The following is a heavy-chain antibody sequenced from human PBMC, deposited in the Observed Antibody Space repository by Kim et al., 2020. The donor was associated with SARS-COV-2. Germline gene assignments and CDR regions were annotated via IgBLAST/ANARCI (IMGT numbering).Heavy chain of an antibody. V-gene: IGHV4-39*01. CDR3: AGHVATGRRFDP. CDR2: IYYSGERI. Sequence: SETLSLDCTVSGGSISNSRYYWAWIRQPPGKGLEWIGSIYYSGERIYYNLSLKSRVTIFVDTSKNQFSLKLSSVTAADTAVYYCAGHVATGRRFDPWGQGTLVTVSS. D-gene: IGHD6-13*01. CDR1: GGSISNSRYY. J-gene: IGHJ5*02.